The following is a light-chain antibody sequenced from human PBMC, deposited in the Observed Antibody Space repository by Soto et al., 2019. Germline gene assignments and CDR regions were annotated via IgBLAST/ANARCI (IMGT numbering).Light chain of an antibody. J-gene: IGKJ2*01. CDR2: GAS. CDR1: QSVSSSY. CDR3: QQYGSSRKT. V-gene: IGKV3-20*01. Sequence: EIVLTQSPGTLSLSPGERATLSCRASQSVSSSYLAWYQQKPGQAPRLLIYGASSRATGILDRFSGSGSGTDFTLTISRLEPEDFAVYYCQQYGSSRKTFGQGTKLEIK.